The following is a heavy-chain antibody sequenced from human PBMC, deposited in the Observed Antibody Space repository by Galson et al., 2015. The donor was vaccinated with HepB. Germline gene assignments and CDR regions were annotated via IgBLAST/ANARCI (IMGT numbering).Heavy chain of an antibody. CDR1: GFTFSDYY. CDR3: ARATYSIGPIFPDY. D-gene: IGHD6-25*01. Sequence: SLRLSCAASGFTFSDYYMSWIRQAPGKGLEWVPYISSSSSYTNYADSVKGRFTISRDNAKNSLYLQMNSLRADDTAVYYCARATYSIGPIFPDYWGQGTLVTVSS. CDR2: ISSSSSYT. V-gene: IGHV3-11*05. J-gene: IGHJ4*02.